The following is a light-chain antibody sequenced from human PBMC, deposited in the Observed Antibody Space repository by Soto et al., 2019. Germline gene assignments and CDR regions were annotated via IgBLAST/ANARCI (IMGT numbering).Light chain of an antibody. CDR2: AAS. J-gene: IGKJ3*01. CDR3: QNYNSALRIT. CDR1: QSISNY. V-gene: IGKV1-27*01. Sequence: DIQMTQSPSSLSASVGDRVTITCRASQSISNYLAWYQQKPGRVPKLLIYAASTLQSGVPSRFSGSGSGTDFTLTISSLQPEDVATYYCQNYNSALRITFGPGTQVDI.